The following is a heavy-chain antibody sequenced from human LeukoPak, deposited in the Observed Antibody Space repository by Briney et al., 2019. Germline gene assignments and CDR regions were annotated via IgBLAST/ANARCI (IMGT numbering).Heavy chain of an antibody. CDR1: GGSISSSSYY. D-gene: IGHD1-26*01. V-gene: IGHV4-39*01. CDR2: IYYNGST. Sequence: SETLSLTCTVSGGSISSSSYYWGWIRQPPGKGLEWIGSIYYNGSTYYNPSLKSRVTISVDTSKNQFSLKLSSVTAADTAVYYCATRSGSYSYDAFDIWGQGTMVTVSS. CDR3: ATRSGSYSYDAFDI. J-gene: IGHJ3*02.